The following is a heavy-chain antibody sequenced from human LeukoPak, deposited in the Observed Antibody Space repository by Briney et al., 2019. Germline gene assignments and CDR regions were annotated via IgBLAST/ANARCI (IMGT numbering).Heavy chain of an antibody. CDR3: ARHHRKGAAGGDY. CDR1: GGSISSSSYY. J-gene: IGHJ4*02. Sequence: PSETQSLTCTVSGGSISSSSYYWGWIRQPPGKGLEWIGSIYYSGSTYYNPSLKSRVTISVDTSKNQFSLKLSSVTAADTAVYYCARHHRKGAAGGDYWGQGTLVTVSS. D-gene: IGHD6-13*01. V-gene: IGHV4-39*01. CDR2: IYYSGST.